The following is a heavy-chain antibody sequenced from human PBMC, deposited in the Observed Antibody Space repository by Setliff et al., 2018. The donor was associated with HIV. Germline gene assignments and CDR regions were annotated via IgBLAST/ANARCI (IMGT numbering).Heavy chain of an antibody. CDR1: GGSISTSNYY. Sequence: SETLSLTCTVSGGSISTSNYYWGWVRQPPGKGLEWVGNVDYTGSTNYNPSLKSRVTISVDKSKNQFSLKLSSVTAADTAVYYCARDIQAAGTGWFDPWGQGTLVTVSS. J-gene: IGHJ5*02. CDR3: ARDIQAAGTGWFDP. CDR2: VDYTGST. V-gene: IGHV4-39*07. D-gene: IGHD6-13*01.